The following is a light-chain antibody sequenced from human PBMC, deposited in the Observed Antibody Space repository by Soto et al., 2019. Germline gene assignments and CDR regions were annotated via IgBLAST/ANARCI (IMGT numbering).Light chain of an antibody. J-gene: IGKJ2*01. Sequence: EIVLTQSPGTLSLSPGERPPLPSRPSQSVASPSLPGNHKIPGQAPRLLIYGASSRATGIPDRFSGRGSGTDFTLTLSGLEPEDFAVYYCQQSGSSFYTFGQGTKLEIK. V-gene: IGKV3-20*01. CDR3: QQSGSSFYT. CDR2: GAS. CDR1: QSVASPS.